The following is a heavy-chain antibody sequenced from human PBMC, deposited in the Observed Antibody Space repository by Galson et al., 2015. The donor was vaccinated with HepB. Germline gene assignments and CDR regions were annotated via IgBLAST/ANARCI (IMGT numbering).Heavy chain of an antibody. V-gene: IGHV3-23*01. CDR3: ARGPFLLPTEYFDY. CDR1: GFTFSMYA. D-gene: IGHD2/OR15-2a*01. CDR2: ISGSGITT. J-gene: IGHJ4*02. Sequence: LRLSCATSGFTFSMYAMSWVRLTPGKGLEWVSHISGSGITTYYADSVKGRFTTSRDSAKNTVYLQMTNLRVEDTAIYFCARGPFLLPTEYFDYWGQGTQVTVAS.